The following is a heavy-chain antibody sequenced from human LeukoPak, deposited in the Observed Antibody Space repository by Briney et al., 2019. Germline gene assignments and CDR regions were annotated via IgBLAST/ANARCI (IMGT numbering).Heavy chain of an antibody. D-gene: IGHD2-21*02. CDR2: IHNDGTQG. CDR1: GFTFSRLG. V-gene: IGHV3-33*06. Sequence: GTSLRLSCAASGFTFSRLGMQWVRQAPGKGLEGVAVIHNDGTQGQYGASVKGRFTISKDNSQNTLYLQMNNLRDDDTGVYYCAKEGDEFRGYLDVWGKGTTVTVSS. CDR3: AKEGDEFRGYLDV. J-gene: IGHJ6*03.